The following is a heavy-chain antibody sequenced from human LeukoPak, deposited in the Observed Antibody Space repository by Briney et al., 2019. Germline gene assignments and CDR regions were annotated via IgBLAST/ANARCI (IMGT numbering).Heavy chain of an antibody. D-gene: IGHD3-22*01. V-gene: IGHV4-59*01. CDR1: GGSISGYY. J-gene: IGHJ4*02. Sequence: PSETLSLTCTVSGGSISGYYWSWIRQPPGKGLEWIGFIYYSGSTSYNPSLKSRVTISVDTSKNQFSLKLSSVTAADTAVYYCAGTYYYDSSGYYFDYWGQGTLVTVSS. CDR3: AGTYYYDSSGYYFDY. CDR2: IYYSGST.